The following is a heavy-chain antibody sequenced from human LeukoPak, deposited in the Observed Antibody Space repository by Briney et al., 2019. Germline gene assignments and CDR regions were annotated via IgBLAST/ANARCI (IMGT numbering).Heavy chain of an antibody. CDR3: ARGLMMAVAGRGEFHY. CDR2: IYYSGST. Sequence: SETLSLTCTVSGGSISSYYWSWIRQPPGKGLEWIGYIYYSGSTNYNPSLKSRVTISVDTSRNQFSLKLSSVTAADTAVYYCARGLMMAVAGRGEFHYWGQGTLVTVSS. V-gene: IGHV4-59*01. CDR1: GGSISSYY. D-gene: IGHD6-13*01. J-gene: IGHJ4*02.